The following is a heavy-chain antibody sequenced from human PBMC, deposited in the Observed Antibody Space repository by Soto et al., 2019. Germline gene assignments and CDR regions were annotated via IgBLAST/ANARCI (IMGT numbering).Heavy chain of an antibody. J-gene: IGHJ6*02. V-gene: IGHV3-30*18. D-gene: IGHD2-2*01. CDR1: VFTFSNYG. Sequence: PGGSLRLSCAASVFTFSNYGMHWVRQAPGKGLEWVAVISYDGSNKYYADSVKGRLTISRDNSKNTLYLQMNSLRTEDTAVYYCAKQLGYCSSTSCRDYYYGMDVWGRGTTVTVSS. CDR3: AKQLGYCSSTSCRDYYYGMDV. CDR2: ISYDGSNK.